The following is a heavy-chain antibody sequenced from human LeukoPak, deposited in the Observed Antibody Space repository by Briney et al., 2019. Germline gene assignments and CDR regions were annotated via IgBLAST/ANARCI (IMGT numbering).Heavy chain of an antibody. Sequence: GRSLRLSCAASGFTFSSYAMHWVRQAPGKGLEWVAVISYDGSNKYYADSVKGRFTISRDNSKNMLYLQMNSLRAEDTAVYYCARDLNDYYGSGSSYNWFDPWGQGTLVTVSS. CDR2: ISYDGSNK. CDR3: ARDLNDYYGSGSSYNWFDP. V-gene: IGHV3-30-3*01. D-gene: IGHD3-10*01. CDR1: GFTFSSYA. J-gene: IGHJ5*02.